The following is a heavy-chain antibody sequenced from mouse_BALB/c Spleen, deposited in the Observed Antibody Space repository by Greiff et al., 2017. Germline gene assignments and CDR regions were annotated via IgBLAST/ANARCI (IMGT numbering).Heavy chain of an antibody. D-gene: IGHD2-1*01. J-gene: IGHJ4*01. Sequence: VQVVESAAELARPGASVKMSCKASGYTFTSYTMHWVKQRPGQGLEWIGYINPSSGYTEYNQKFKDKTTLTADKSSSTAYMQLSSLTSEDSAVYYCARRDYGRGYAMDYWGQGTSVTVSS. CDR1: GYTFTSYT. V-gene: IGHV1-4*02. CDR3: ARRDYGRGYAMDY. CDR2: INPSSGYT.